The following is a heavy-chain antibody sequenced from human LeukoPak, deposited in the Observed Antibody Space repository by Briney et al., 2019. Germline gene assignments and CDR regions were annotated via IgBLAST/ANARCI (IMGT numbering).Heavy chain of an antibody. Sequence: PSETLSLTCTVSGASISSTNNFWGWIRQTPGKGLEWIATIYYSVSTYYNPSLKSRLSISVDTSKNQFSLKLSSVTAADTAVYYCARGPPRPFGVGYYYYYMDVWGKGTTVTVSS. CDR1: GASISSTNNF. CDR2: IYYSVST. CDR3: ARGPPRPFGVGYYYYYMDV. V-gene: IGHV4-39*07. J-gene: IGHJ6*03. D-gene: IGHD3-3*01.